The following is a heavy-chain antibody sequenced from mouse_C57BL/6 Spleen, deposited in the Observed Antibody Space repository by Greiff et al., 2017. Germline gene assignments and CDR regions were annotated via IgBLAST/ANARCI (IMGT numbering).Heavy chain of an antibody. CDR3: ARFWGREYDDAWCAY. CDR2: IWSDGST. V-gene: IGHV2-6*03. Sequence: VQLQESGPGLVAPSQSLSITCTVSGFSLPSYGVHWVRQPPGKGLEWLVVIWSDGSTTYNSALKSRLSISKDNSKSQVFLKMNSLQTDDTAMYYGARFWGREYDDAWCAYWGQGTLVTVSA. CDR1: GFSLPSYG. J-gene: IGHJ3*01. D-gene: IGHD2-14*01.